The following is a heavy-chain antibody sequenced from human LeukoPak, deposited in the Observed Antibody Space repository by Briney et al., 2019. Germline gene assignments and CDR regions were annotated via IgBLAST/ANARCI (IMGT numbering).Heavy chain of an antibody. J-gene: IGHJ6*02. D-gene: IGHD3-3*01. V-gene: IGHV4-61*01. CDR2: IYYSGGT. CDR3: ARDRQTLRFLEWLPRTYYYYYGMDV. CDR1: GGSVSSGSYY. Sequence: SETLSLTCTVSGGSVSSGSYYWSWIRQPPGKGLEWIGYIYYSGGTNYNPSLKSRVTISVDTYKNQFSLKLSSVTAADTAVYYCARDRQTLRFLEWLPRTYYYYYGMDVWGQGTTVTVSS.